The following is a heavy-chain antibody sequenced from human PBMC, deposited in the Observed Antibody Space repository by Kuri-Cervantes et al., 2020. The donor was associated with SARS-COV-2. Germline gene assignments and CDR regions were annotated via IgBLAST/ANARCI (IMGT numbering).Heavy chain of an antibody. CDR1: GFTFRSYW. V-gene: IGHV3-48*04. CDR2: ISSSGSTI. Sequence: GESLKISCAASGFTFRSYWMSWVRQTPGKGLEWVSYISSSGSTIYYADSVKGRFTISRDNAKNSLYLQMNSLRAEDTAVYYCARRWLQLFGAFDIWGQGKRVTGSS. CDR3: ARRWLQLFGAFDI. D-gene: IGHD5-24*01. J-gene: IGHJ3*02.